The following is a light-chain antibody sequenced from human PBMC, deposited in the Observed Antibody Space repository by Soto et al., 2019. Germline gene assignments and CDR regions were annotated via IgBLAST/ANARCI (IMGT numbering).Light chain of an antibody. V-gene: IGKV3-15*01. Sequence: EIVMTQSPATLSVSPGERATLSCRASQSVSSNLAWYQQKPGQAPRLLIYGASTRATGIPARFSGSGSVTEFTLTISSLQSEDFAVYYCQQYNNWPVTFGQGTK. CDR3: QQYNNWPVT. CDR2: GAS. J-gene: IGKJ1*01. CDR1: QSVSSN.